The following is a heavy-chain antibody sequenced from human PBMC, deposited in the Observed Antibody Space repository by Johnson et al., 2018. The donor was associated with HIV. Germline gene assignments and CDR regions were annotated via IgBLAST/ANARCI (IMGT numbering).Heavy chain of an antibody. Sequence: QVQLVESGGGVVQPGRSLRLSCAASGFTFSSYAMHWVRQAPGKGLEWVAVISYDGSNKYYADSVKGRFTISRDNSKNTVYLQMNSLRAEDTAVYYCARPVVADYRGAFDIWGQGTMVTVSS. J-gene: IGHJ3*02. CDR2: ISYDGSNK. CDR1: GFTFSSYA. CDR3: ARPVVADYRGAFDI. D-gene: IGHD3-22*01. V-gene: IGHV3-30*14.